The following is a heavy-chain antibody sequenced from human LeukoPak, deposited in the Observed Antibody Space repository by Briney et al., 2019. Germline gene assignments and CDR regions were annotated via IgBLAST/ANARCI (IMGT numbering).Heavy chain of an antibody. CDR1: GYTFTSYA. J-gene: IGHJ4*02. D-gene: IGHD2-15*01. CDR2: INAGNGNT. CDR3: ARARYCSGGSCYSLSYFDY. V-gene: IGHV1-3*01. Sequence: ASVKVSCKASGYTFTSYAMHWGRQAPGQRLEWMGWINAGNGNTKYSQKFQGRVTITRDTSASKAYMELSSLRSEDTAVYYCARARYCSGGSCYSLSYFDYWGQGTLVTVSS.